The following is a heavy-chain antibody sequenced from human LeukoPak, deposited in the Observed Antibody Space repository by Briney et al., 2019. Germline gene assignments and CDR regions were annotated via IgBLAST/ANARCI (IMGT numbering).Heavy chain of an antibody. D-gene: IGHD4-17*01. CDR2: ISSSSSYI. Sequence: GGSLRLSCAASGFTFSSYSMNWVRQAPGKGLEWVSSISSSSSYIYYADSVKGRFTISRDNSKNTLYLQMNSLRAEDTAVYYCAKDRDYEFDYWGQGTLVTVSS. V-gene: IGHV3-21*04. CDR3: AKDRDYEFDY. J-gene: IGHJ4*02. CDR1: GFTFSSYS.